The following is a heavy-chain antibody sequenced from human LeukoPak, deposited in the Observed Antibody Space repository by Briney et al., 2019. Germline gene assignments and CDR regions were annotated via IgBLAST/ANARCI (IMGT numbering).Heavy chain of an antibody. J-gene: IGHJ4*02. CDR1: GFTVSSNY. V-gene: IGHV3-66*01. CDR2: IYSGGST. Sequence: GGSLRLSCAASGFTVSSNYLSWVRQAPGKGLEWVSVIYSGGSTYYADSVKGRFTISRDSSKNTLYLQMNSLRAEDTAVYYCARTWGPLRWYFDFWGQGTLVAVSS. D-gene: IGHD1-26*01. CDR3: ARTWGPLRWYFDF.